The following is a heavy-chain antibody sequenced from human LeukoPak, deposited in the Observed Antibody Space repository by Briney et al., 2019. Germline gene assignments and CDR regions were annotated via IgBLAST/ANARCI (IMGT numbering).Heavy chain of an antibody. Sequence: SERLSLNCTLASGSISIYYSSCIRQPQRNGLEWNGFIYHSVSTNNNPSLKSRVTLSVDTCKNEFSQKLSSVTTADTAVYYCARSGVSSGYYYFNYWGQGTLVTVSS. J-gene: IGHJ4*02. D-gene: IGHD3-22*01. CDR2: IYHSVST. CDR1: SGSISIYY. CDR3: ARSGVSSGYYYFNY. V-gene: IGHV4-59*01.